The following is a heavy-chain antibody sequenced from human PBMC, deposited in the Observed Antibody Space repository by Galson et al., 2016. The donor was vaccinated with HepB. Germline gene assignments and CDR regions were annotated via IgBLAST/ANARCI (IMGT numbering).Heavy chain of an antibody. Sequence: SLRLSCAASGFTFSSHAMSWVRQVPGQGLEWVSSISGSGSYTYYADSVKGRFTISRDNSKNTLYREMNNLRVEDTPIYCCAKAQMVREVRGNYLDYWGQGTLVTVSS. J-gene: IGHJ4*02. D-gene: IGHD3-10*01. V-gene: IGHV3-23*01. CDR1: GFTFSSHA. CDR3: AKAQMVREVRGNYLDY. CDR2: ISGSGSYT.